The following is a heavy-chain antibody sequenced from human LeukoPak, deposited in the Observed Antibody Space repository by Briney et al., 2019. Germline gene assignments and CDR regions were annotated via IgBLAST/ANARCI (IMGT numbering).Heavy chain of an antibody. CDR1: GGSISSGGYY. Sequence: PSETLSLTCTVSGGSISSGGYYWSWIRQPPGKGLEWIGYIYHSGSTYYNPSLKSRVTISVDRSKNQFSLKLSSVTAADTAVYYCARGSTVIAIVYWGQGTLVTVSS. J-gene: IGHJ4*02. D-gene: IGHD2-21*01. V-gene: IGHV4-30-2*01. CDR2: IYHSGST. CDR3: ARGSTVIAIVY.